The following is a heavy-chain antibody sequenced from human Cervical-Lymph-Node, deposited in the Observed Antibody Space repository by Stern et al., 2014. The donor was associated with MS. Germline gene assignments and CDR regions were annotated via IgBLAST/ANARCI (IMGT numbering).Heavy chain of an antibody. Sequence: VQLVQSGGGVVQPGRSLRLSCAASGFTFSSYGMHWVRQAPGKGLEWVAVIWHDGRIKQYADAVMGRFTSSKDNDRSTLYLQMNSLRAEDTAVYYCARGGLWGAYAPMDVWGQGTTVTVSS. CDR3: ARGGLWGAYAPMDV. D-gene: IGHD3-16*01. CDR1: GFTFSSYG. V-gene: IGHV3-33*01. J-gene: IGHJ6*02. CDR2: IWHDGRIK.